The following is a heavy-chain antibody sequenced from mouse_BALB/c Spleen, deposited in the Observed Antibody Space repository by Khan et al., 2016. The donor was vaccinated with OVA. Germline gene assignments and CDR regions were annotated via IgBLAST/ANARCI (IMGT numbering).Heavy chain of an antibody. D-gene: IGHD2-14*01. CDR3: ASTTYRYAFAY. CDR1: GDSITSGY. Sequence: EVQLQESGPSLVKPSQTLSLTCSVTGDSITSGYWSWIRKFPGNKLEYMGYIIYSGNSYYYPSLKSRISITRHTSKNQYYLQLNSVTAENTATYYCASTTYRYAFAYWGQGTLVTVSS. J-gene: IGHJ3*01. CDR2: IIYSGNS. V-gene: IGHV3-8*02.